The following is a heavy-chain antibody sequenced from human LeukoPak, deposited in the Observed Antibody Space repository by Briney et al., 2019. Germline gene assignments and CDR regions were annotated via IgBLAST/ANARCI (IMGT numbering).Heavy chain of an antibody. D-gene: IGHD3-3*01. CDR3: AREMDPTIFGVVTNNPIDY. CDR2: IKPDGSDK. Sequence: PGGSLRLSCAASGFTFSTNWMSWVRQAPGKGLEWVANIKPDGSDKYYVGSVEGRFTISRDNAKNSLYLQMNSLRAEDTAVYYCAREMDPTIFGVVTNNPIDYWGQGTLVTVSS. CDR1: GFTFSTNW. V-gene: IGHV3-7*01. J-gene: IGHJ4*02.